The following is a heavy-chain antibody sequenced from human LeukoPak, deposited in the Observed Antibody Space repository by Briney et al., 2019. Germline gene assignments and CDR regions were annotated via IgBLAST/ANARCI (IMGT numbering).Heavy chain of an antibody. V-gene: IGHV1-2*02. D-gene: IGHD2-15*01. CDR3: ATYCSGGSCYIY. J-gene: IGHJ4*02. Sequence: ASVKVSCKASGYTFTGYYMHWVRQAPGQGLEWMGWINPNSGGTNYAQKFQGRVTMTRDTSINTAYMELSRLRSDDTAVYYCATYCSGGSCYIYWGQGTLVTVSS. CDR2: INPNSGGT. CDR1: GYTFTGYY.